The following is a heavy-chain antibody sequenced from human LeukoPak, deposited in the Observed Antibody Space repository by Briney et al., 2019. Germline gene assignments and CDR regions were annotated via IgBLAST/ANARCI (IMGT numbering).Heavy chain of an antibody. CDR2: ISSSGGTR. CDR3: TTLTVASSFDY. Sequence: GGSLRLSCAASEFAFSVYEMYWVRQAPGKGLEWVSYISSSGGTRYYADSVKGRFTISRDNAKNSLYLQMTSLRAEDTAVYYCTTLTVASSFDYWGQGALVTVSS. CDR1: EFAFSVYE. V-gene: IGHV3-48*03. D-gene: IGHD6-19*01. J-gene: IGHJ4*02.